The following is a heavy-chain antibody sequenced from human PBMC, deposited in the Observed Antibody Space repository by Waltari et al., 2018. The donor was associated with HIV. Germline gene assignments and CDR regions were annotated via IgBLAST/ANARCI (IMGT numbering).Heavy chain of an antibody. CDR1: GYTFTSYY. J-gene: IGHJ4*02. CDR2: NDPSGGST. V-gene: IGHV1-46*01. Sequence: QVQLVQSGAEVKKPGASVKVSCKASGYTFTSYYMNWVRQAPGQGLEWVGRMGINDPSGGSTRSAQKFQGRVTMTSDTSTSTVYMELSSLRSEDTAVYYCARAEGVTGIPHTWYFDYWGQGTLVTVSS. CDR3: ARAEGVTGIPHTWYFDY. D-gene: IGHD2-21*02.